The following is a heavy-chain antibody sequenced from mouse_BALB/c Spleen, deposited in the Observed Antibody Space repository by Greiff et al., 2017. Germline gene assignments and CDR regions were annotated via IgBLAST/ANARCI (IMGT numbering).Heavy chain of an antibody. CDR1: GFTFSSFG. CDR2: ISSGSSTI. J-gene: IGHJ3*01. D-gene: IGHD1-1*01. CDR3: ARNYGREAWFAY. Sequence: EVKVEESGGGLVQPGGSRKLSCAASGFTFSSFGMHWVRQAPEKGLEWVAYISSGSSTIYYADTVKGRFTISRDNPKNTLFLQMTSLRSEDTAMYYCARNYGREAWFAYWGQGTLVTVSA. V-gene: IGHV5-17*02.